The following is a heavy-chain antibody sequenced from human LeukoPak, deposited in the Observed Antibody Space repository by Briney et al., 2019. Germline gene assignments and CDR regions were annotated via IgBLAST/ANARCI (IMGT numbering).Heavy chain of an antibody. Sequence: ASVKVSCKASGYTFTGYYIHWVRQAPGQGLEWMGRINPNSGGTNYAQKFQGRVTVTGDTSISTAYMELSRLRSDDTAVYYCAREIRGGAGDWLPPWGEGTLVAVPS. D-gene: IGHD1-26*01. CDR2: INPNSGGT. CDR1: GYTFTGYY. J-gene: IGHJ5*02. V-gene: IGHV1-2*06. CDR3: AREIRGGAGDWLPP.